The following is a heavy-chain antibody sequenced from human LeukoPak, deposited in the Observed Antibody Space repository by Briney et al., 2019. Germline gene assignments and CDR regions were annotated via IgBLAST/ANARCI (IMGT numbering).Heavy chain of an antibody. V-gene: IGHV4-39*07. J-gene: IGHJ4*02. CDR3: ATSGWLTTPEIGY. CDR2: IYYSGST. CDR1: GGSISSSSYY. D-gene: IGHD1-14*01. Sequence: KPSETLSLTCTVSGGSISSSSYYWGWIRQPPGKGLEWIGSIYYSGSTYYNPSLKSRVTISVDTSKNQFSLKLSSVTAADTAVYYCATSGWLTTPEIGYWGQGTLVTVSS.